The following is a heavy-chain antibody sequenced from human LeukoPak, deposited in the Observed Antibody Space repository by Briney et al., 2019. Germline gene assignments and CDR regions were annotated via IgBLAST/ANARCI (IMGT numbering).Heavy chain of an antibody. CDR1: GYTFTSYY. CDR3: ARDPSGYSYGYSDY. Sequence: GASVKVSCKASGYTFTSYYMHWVRQAPGQGLEWMGIINPSGGSTSYAQKFQGRVTMTRDTSISTVYMELSRLRSDDTAVFYCARDPSGYSYGYSDYWGQGTLVTVSS. V-gene: IGHV1-46*01. CDR2: INPSGGST. D-gene: IGHD5-18*01. J-gene: IGHJ4*02.